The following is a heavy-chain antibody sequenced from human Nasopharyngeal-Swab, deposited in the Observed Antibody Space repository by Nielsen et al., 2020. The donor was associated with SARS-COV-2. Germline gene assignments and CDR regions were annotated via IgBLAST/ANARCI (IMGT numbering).Heavy chain of an antibody. Sequence: GESLQISCAASGFTFSSYGMHWVRQAPGKGLEWVAVISYDGSNKYYADSVKGRFTISRDNSKNTLYLQMNSLRAEDTAVYYCAKGLEMATADCWGQGTLVTVSS. V-gene: IGHV3-30*18. CDR2: ISYDGSNK. D-gene: IGHD5-24*01. CDR1: GFTFSSYG. J-gene: IGHJ4*02. CDR3: AKGLEMATADC.